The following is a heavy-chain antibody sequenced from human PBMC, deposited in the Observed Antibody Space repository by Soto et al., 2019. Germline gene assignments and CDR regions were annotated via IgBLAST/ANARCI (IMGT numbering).Heavy chain of an antibody. D-gene: IGHD2-2*01. CDR1: GYNCVNLW. CDR2: IYPGDSDT. J-gene: IGHJ6*02. CDR3: TKYRGSTRMSALGRDYYNYGMDV. V-gene: IGHV5-51*01. Sequence: GAGYNCVNLWSRRVSKMPGKDLEWMGIIYPGDSDTRYSPSFQGQVTISADKSISTAYLQWRSLKASDNAMYYCTKYRGSTRMSALGRDYYNYGMDVWGQGTTVTVSS.